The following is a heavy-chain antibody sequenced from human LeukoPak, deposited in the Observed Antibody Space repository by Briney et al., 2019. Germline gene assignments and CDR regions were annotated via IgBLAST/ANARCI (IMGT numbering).Heavy chain of an antibody. CDR1: RFTFSNYW. J-gene: IGHJ6*03. CDR2: IKQDASEK. V-gene: IGHV3-7*04. CDR3: ARGVAALMDV. Sequence: GGSLRLSCAASRFTFSNYWMNWVRQAPGKGLEWVANIKQDASEKYYVDSVRGRFTISRDNAKNSLYLQMDSLRGEDTAVYLCARGVAALMDVWGKGTTVTVSS. D-gene: IGHD6-6*01.